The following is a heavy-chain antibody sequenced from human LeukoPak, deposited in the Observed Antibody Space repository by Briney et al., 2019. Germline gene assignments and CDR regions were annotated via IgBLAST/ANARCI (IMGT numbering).Heavy chain of an antibody. CDR1: GFTFSSYW. CDR3: ARSGRLRGSYYYYYMDV. V-gene: IGHV3-74*01. CDR2: INNDGSST. J-gene: IGHJ6*03. D-gene: IGHD3-10*01. Sequence: GGSLRLSCAASGFTFSSYWMHWVRQAPGKGLVWVSGINNDGSSTSYADSVKGRFTIPRDNAKNTLYLQMNSLRAEDTAVYYCARSGRLRGSYYYYYMDVWGKGTTVTVSS.